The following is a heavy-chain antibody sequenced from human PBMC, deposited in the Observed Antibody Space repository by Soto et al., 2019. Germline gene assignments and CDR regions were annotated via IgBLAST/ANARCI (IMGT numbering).Heavy chain of an antibody. D-gene: IGHD3-16*01. Sequence: GASVKVSCKASGGTFSSYAISWVRQAPGQGLEWMGGIIPIFGTANYAQKFQGRVTITADESTSTAYMELSSLRSEDTAVYYCASSMITFGGDPFDYWGQGTLVTVSS. CDR3: ASSMITFGGDPFDY. V-gene: IGHV1-69*13. CDR1: GGTFSSYA. J-gene: IGHJ4*02. CDR2: IIPIFGTA.